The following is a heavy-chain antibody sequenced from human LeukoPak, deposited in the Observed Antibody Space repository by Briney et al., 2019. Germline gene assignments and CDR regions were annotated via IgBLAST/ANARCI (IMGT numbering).Heavy chain of an antibody. CDR1: GGTFSSYA. D-gene: IGHD3-9*01. J-gene: IGHJ2*01. V-gene: IGHV1-69*06. Sequence: ASVKVSCKASGGTFSSYAISWVRQAPGQGLEWMGGIIPIFGTANYAQKFQGRVTITADKSTSTAYMELSSLRSEDTAVYYCARGPHYNTLTGYYLHRNWYFDLWGRGTLVTVSS. CDR3: ARGPHYNTLTGYYLHRNWYFDL. CDR2: IIPIFGTA.